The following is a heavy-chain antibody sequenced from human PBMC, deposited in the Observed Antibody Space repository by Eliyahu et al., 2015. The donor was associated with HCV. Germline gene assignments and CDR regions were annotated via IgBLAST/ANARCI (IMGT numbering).Heavy chain of an antibody. D-gene: IGHD3-9*01. Sequence: EVQLLESGGGLVQPGGSLRLSCAASGFTFSSHAMTWVRQAPGKGLEWVSTITGSGDDAFYADSVKGRFTISRDNSENTLFLQMTSLRVEDTAVYFCAKDGAARDWYYYMDVWGKGTTVTVSS. V-gene: IGHV3-23*01. CDR1: GFTFSSHA. CDR2: ITGSGDDA. CDR3: AKDGAARDWYYYMDV. J-gene: IGHJ6*03.